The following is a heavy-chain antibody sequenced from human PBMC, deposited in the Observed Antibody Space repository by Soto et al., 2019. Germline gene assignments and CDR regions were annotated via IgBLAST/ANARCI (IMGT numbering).Heavy chain of an antibody. J-gene: IGHJ6*02. D-gene: IGHD2-8*01. Sequence: QVQLVESGGGVVQPGRSLRLSCAASGFTFSSYAMHRVRQAPGKGLEWVAVISYDGSNKYYADSVKGRFTISRDNSKNTLYLQMNSLRAEDTAVYYCARDLGVLAPRYYYYGMDVWGQGTTVTVSS. CDR1: GFTFSSYA. V-gene: IGHV3-30-3*01. CDR2: ISYDGSNK. CDR3: ARDLGVLAPRYYYYGMDV.